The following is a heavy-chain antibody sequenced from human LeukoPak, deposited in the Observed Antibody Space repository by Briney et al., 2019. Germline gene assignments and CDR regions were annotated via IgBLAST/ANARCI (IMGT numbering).Heavy chain of an antibody. CDR2: IHYSGST. V-gene: IGHV4-59*01. Sequence: SETLSLTRTVSGGSISSYYWSWIRQPPGKGLEWIGYIHYSGSTNYNPSLKSRVTISVDTSKNQFSLKLSSVTAADTAVYYCAREQYADLIFDSWGQGTLVTVSS. D-gene: IGHD4-17*01. CDR3: AREQYADLIFDS. J-gene: IGHJ4*02. CDR1: GGSISSYY.